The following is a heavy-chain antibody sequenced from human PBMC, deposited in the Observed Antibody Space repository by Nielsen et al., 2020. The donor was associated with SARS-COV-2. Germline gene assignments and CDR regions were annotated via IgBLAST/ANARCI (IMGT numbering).Heavy chain of an antibody. CDR1: GFTFSSYW. V-gene: IGHV3-7*05. Sequence: GGSLRLSCAASGFTFSSYWMSWVRQAPGKGLEWVANIKQDGSEKYYVDSVKGRFTISRDNAKNSLYLQMNSLRAEDTAVYYCARDFLWFDLPRYFDLWGRGTLVTVSS. D-gene: IGHD3-10*01. CDR2: IKQDGSEK. CDR3: ARDFLWFDLPRYFDL. J-gene: IGHJ2*01.